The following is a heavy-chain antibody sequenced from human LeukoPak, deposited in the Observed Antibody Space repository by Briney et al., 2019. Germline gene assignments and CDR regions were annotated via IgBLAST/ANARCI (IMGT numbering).Heavy chain of an antibody. CDR2: IIAYNGKK. CDR3: ARAPRPQFDWLLHYSPFDY. CDR1: GHTFTSYG. V-gene: IGHV1-18*01. Sequence: ASVKVSCEASGHTFTSYGISWVRQAPGQGLEWMGWIIAYNGKKNYAQTLQGRVTMTTDTSTSTAYMELRSLRSEDTAVYYCARAPRPQFDWLLHYSPFDYWGQGTLVTVSS. J-gene: IGHJ4*02. D-gene: IGHD3-9*01.